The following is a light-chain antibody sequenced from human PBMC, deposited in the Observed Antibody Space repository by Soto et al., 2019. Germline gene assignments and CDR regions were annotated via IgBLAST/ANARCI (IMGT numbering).Light chain of an antibody. J-gene: IGKJ1*01. V-gene: IGKV1-5*03. CDR1: QSVRTW. CDR3: QQYDSYPWT. CDR2: RAS. Sequence: IQMTRPPSPMSKSVANPSTITSRASQSVRTWLGWFQQKPGKAPKLLIYRASSLEGGAPSRFSGSGSGTEFTLTISSLQPDDFATYYCQQYDSYPWTFGQGTKVDIK.